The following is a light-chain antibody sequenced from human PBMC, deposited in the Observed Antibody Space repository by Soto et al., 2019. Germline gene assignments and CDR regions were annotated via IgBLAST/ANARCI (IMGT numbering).Light chain of an antibody. Sequence: DIQMTQSPSFLSASVGDRVTITCRASQYISTYLNWYQQKPGKAPKLLIYLASTLHNGVPSRFSGTGSGTDFTLIISSLQPEDFATYYCQQSYSTPPDTFGQGTKLEIK. CDR2: LAS. CDR1: QYISTY. J-gene: IGKJ2*01. V-gene: IGKV1-39*01. CDR3: QQSYSTPPDT.